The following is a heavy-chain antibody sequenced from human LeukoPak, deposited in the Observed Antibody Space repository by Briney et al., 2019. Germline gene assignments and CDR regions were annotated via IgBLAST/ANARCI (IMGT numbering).Heavy chain of an antibody. Sequence: ASVKVSCKASGGTFSSYAISWVRQAPGQGLEWMGGIIPIFGTANYAQKFQGRVTITADESTSTAYMELSSLRSEDTAVYYCAAQIELLEYCSGGSCYGFDYWGQGTLVTVSS. CDR2: IIPIFGTA. V-gene: IGHV1-69*13. CDR1: GGTFSSYA. D-gene: IGHD2-15*01. J-gene: IGHJ4*02. CDR3: AAQIELLEYCSGGSCYGFDY.